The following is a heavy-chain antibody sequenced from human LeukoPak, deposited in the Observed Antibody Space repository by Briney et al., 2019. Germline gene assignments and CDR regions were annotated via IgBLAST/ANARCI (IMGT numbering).Heavy chain of an antibody. CDR2: ISYDGSNK. CDR3: AKTLGEFLDY. J-gene: IGHJ4*02. V-gene: IGHV3-30*04. CDR1: GFTFSSYA. D-gene: IGHD3-10*01. Sequence: GGSLRLSCAASGFTFSSYAMHWVRQAPGKGLEWVAVISYDGSNKYYADSVKGRFTISRDNSKNTLYLQMNSLRAEDTAVYYCAKTLGEFLDYRGQGTLVTVSS.